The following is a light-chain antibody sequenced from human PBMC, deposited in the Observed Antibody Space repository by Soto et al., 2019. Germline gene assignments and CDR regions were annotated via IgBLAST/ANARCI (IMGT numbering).Light chain of an antibody. V-gene: IGKV3-20*01. CDR2: GAS. Sequence: EIVLTQFPGTLSFSPGERATLSCRASQSVSSPYVAWSQQKSGQAPRLLIYGASTRATGIPDRFSGSGSGTDFTLTISRLEPEDVAVYYCHQYVSSWTFGQGTKVDSK. J-gene: IGKJ1*01. CDR1: QSVSSPY. CDR3: HQYVSSWT.